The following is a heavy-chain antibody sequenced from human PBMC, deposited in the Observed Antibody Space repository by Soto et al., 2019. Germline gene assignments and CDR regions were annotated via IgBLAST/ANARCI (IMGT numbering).Heavy chain of an antibody. CDR2: IYPGDSDT. V-gene: IGHV5-51*01. D-gene: IGHD5-12*01. CDR3: ARLPYIVSTNRFGYFFDY. Sequence: GESLKISCKGSGYSFSSYWIGWVRQMPGKGLEWMAIIYPGDSDTRYSPSFQGQVTISADKSINTAYLQWSSLKASDTAMYYCARLPYIVSTNRFGYFFDYWGQGTLVTVSS. J-gene: IGHJ4*02. CDR1: GYSFSSYW.